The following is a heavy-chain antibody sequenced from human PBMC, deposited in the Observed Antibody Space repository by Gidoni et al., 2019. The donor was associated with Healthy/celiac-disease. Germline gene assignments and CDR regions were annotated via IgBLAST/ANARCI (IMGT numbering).Heavy chain of an antibody. CDR2: ISYDGSNK. D-gene: IGHD5-18*01. Sequence: QVQLVESGGGVVQPGRSLRLSCAASGFTFSSYAMHWVRQAPGKGLEWVAVISYDGSNKYYADSLKGRFTISRDNSKNTLYLQMNSLRAEDTAVYYCARGSTAIAMYYFDYWGQGTLVTVSS. CDR1: GFTFSSYA. V-gene: IGHV3-30*04. J-gene: IGHJ4*02. CDR3: ARGSTAIAMYYFDY.